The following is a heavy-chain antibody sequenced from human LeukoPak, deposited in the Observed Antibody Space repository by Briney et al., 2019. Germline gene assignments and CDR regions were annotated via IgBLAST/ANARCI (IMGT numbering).Heavy chain of an antibody. CDR2: ISSSGSTI. Sequence: GGSLRLSCAASGFTFSSYEMNWVRQAPGKGLEWVSYISSSGSTIYYADSVKGRFTISRDNAKNSLYLQMNSLRAEDTAVYYCARAPNWRFDHWGQGTLVTVSS. CDR3: ARAPNWRFDH. D-gene: IGHD1-1*01. J-gene: IGHJ4*02. V-gene: IGHV3-48*03. CDR1: GFTFSSYE.